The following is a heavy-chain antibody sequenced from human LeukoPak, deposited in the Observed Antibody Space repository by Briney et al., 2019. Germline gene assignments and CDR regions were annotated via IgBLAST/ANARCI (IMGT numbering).Heavy chain of an antibody. Sequence: ASVKVSCKASGYIFTGYCMHWVRQAPGQGLEWMGWINPNSGATNYAQKFQGRVTMTRDMSISTVYMELSSLRSDDTAVYYCAKEGLERWELSGYYWGQGTLVTVSS. D-gene: IGHD1-26*01. CDR2: INPNSGAT. CDR3: AKEGLERWELSGYY. CDR1: GYIFTGYC. J-gene: IGHJ4*02. V-gene: IGHV1-2*02.